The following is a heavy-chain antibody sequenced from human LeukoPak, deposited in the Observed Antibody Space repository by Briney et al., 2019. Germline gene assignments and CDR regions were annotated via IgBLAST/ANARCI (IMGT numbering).Heavy chain of an antibody. J-gene: IGHJ4*02. V-gene: IGHV1-8*03. CDR2: MNPNSGNT. CDR3: ARGRRQEFRGSHLYYFDY. Sequence: ASVKVSCKASGYTFTSFDINWVRQATGQGREWMGWMNPNSGNTGYAQKFQGRVTITRNTSISTAYMELSSLRSEDTAVYYCARGRRQEFRGSHLYYFDYWGQGTLVTVSS. D-gene: IGHD1-26*01. CDR1: GYTFTSFD.